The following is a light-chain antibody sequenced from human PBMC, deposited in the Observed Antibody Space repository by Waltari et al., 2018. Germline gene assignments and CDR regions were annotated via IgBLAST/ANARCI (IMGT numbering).Light chain of an antibody. J-gene: IGLJ3*02. V-gene: IGLV2-23*01. CDR2: EGS. CDR3: CSYAGSAWV. Sequence: QSALTQPASVSGSPGQSITISCTGTSSDVGRDNLVSWYKQHPGKAPKLMIYEGSKRPSGVSNRFSGSKSGNTASLTISGLQAEDEADYYCCSYAGSAWVFGGGTKLTVL. CDR1: SSDVGRDNL.